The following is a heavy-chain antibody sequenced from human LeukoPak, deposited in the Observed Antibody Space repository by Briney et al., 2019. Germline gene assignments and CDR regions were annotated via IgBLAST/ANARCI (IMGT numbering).Heavy chain of an antibody. V-gene: IGHV3-9*01. CDR2: ISWNSGSI. CDR3: AKDQSIAVAGPYNWFDP. J-gene: IGHJ5*02. CDR1: GFTFDDYA. D-gene: IGHD6-19*01. Sequence: GGSLRLSCAASGFTFDDYAMHWVRHAPGKGLEWVSGISWNSGSIGYADSVKGRFTISRDNAKNSLYLQMNSLRAEDTALYYCAKDQSIAVAGPYNWFDPWGQGTLVTVSS.